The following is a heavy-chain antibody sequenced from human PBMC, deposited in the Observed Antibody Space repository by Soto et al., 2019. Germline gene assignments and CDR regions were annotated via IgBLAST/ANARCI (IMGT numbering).Heavy chain of an antibody. D-gene: IGHD3-3*01. CDR2: ISWDSAIK. Sequence: EVQLVESGGGLVQPGGSLRLSCVASGFTFHDHGMHWVRQVPGRGLEWVSGISWDSAIKDYGDSVDGRFTISRDNAKNSLYLQMDILRLEDTAIYYCAMDDGGVWSAPRGARYPYFGMDVWGQGTSVTVSS. CDR3: AMDDGGVWSAPRGARYPYFGMDV. CDR1: GFTFHDHG. V-gene: IGHV3-9*01. J-gene: IGHJ6*02.